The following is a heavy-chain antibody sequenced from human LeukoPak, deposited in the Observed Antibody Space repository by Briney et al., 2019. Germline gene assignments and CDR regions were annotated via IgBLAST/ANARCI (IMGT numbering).Heavy chain of an antibody. D-gene: IGHD2-2*01. CDR2: INHSGST. Sequence: SETLSLTCAVYGGSFSGYYWSWIRQPPGKGLEWIGEINHSGSTNYNPSLKSRVTISVDTSKNQFSLKLSSVTAADTAVYYCARVPWPDIVVVPAAKDGMDVWGQGTTVTVSS. CDR1: GGSFSGYY. CDR3: ARVPWPDIVVVPAAKDGMDV. J-gene: IGHJ6*02. V-gene: IGHV4-34*01.